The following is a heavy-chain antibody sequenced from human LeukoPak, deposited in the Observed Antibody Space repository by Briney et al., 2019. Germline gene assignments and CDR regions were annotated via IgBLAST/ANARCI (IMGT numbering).Heavy chain of an antibody. CDR2: IIPIFGTA. D-gene: IGHD5-12*01. CDR3: ARGGGYVNDYYMDV. V-gene: IGHV1-69*05. J-gene: IGHJ6*03. Sequence: GASVKVSCKASGGTFSSYAISWVRQAPGQGLEWVGGIIPIFGTANYAQKFQGRVTITTDESTSTAYMELSSLRSEDTAVYYCARGGGYVNDYYMDVWGKGTTVTVSS. CDR1: GGTFSSYA.